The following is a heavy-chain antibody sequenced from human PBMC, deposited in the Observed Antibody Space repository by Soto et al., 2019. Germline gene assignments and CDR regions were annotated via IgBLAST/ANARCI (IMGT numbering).Heavy chain of an antibody. CDR3: ARDDCSGGSCYPGQFDY. D-gene: IGHD2-15*01. CDR2: IWYDGSNK. CDR1: GFTFSSYG. V-gene: IGHV3-33*01. Sequence: PGGSLRLSCAASGFTFSSYGMHWVRQAPGKGLEWVAVIWYDGSNKYYADSVKGRFTISRDNSKNTLYLQMNSLRAEDTAVYYCARDDCSGGSCYPGQFDYWGQGTLVTVSS. J-gene: IGHJ4*02.